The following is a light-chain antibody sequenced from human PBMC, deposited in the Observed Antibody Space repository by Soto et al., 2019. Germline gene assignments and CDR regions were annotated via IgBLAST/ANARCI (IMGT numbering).Light chain of an antibody. CDR1: QSVSSD. CDR2: DAL. J-gene: IGKJ5*01. CDR3: QAYGSPLIT. V-gene: IGKV3-20*01. Sequence: QSPFTLSVSPGERATLSCRASQSVSSDLAWYQQKPGQAPSLLIYDALYRATGIPARFRGSGSGTGFTLPISRLAPEDFAVYYWQAYGSPLITFGQGTRL.